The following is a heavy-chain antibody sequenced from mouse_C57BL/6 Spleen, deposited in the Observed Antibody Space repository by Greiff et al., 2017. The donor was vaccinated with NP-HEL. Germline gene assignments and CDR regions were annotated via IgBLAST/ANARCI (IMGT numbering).Heavy chain of an antibody. Sequence: VQLVESGAELVKPGASVKLSCKASGYTFTEYTIHWVKQRSGQGLEWIGWFYPGSGSIKYNEKFKDKATLTADKSSSTVYMELSRLTSEDSAVYFCARHEEDYYGISYGYFDVWGTGTTVTVSS. CDR2: FYPGSGSI. CDR3: ARHEEDYYGISYGYFDV. V-gene: IGHV1-62-2*01. CDR1: GYTFTEYT. J-gene: IGHJ1*03. D-gene: IGHD1-1*01.